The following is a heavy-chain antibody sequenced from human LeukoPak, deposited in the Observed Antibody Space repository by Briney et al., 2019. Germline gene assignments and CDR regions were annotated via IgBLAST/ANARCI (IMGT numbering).Heavy chain of an antibody. CDR2: INYTGST. J-gene: IGHJ4*02. V-gene: IGHV4-59*08. CDR3: ARHRAYSSSPPFDY. D-gene: IGHD6-6*01. Sequence: SETLSLTCSVSGGSISSMYWSWIRQPPGKGLEWIRYINYTGSTNYNPSTKSRVTMFVEMSKNQFSLRLRSLTAADTAVYYCARHRAYSSSPPFDYWGQGTLVTVSS. CDR1: GGSISSMY.